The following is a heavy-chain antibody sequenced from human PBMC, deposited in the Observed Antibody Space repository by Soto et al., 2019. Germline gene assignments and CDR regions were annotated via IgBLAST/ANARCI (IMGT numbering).Heavy chain of an antibody. CDR1: GYTFTSYA. Sequence: SVKVSCKASGYTFTSYAMHWVRQAPGQRLEWMGWIIPILGIANYAQKFQGRVTITADKSTSTAYMELSSLRSEDTAVYYCAREESRWSYYYYYYYGMDVWGQGTTVTVSS. D-gene: IGHD6-13*01. CDR3: AREESRWSYYYYYYYGMDV. J-gene: IGHJ6*02. CDR2: IIPILGIA. V-gene: IGHV1-69*10.